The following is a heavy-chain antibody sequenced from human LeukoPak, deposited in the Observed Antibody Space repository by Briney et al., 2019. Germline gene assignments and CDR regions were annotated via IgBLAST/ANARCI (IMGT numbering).Heavy chain of an antibody. V-gene: IGHV4-61*02. D-gene: IGHD2-8*02. J-gene: IGHJ5*02. CDR3: ARDSWSRGNWFDP. CDR2: IYTSGST. CDR1: GGSISSGSYY. Sequence: SETLSLTCTVSGGSISSGSYYWSWIRQPAGKGLEWIGRIYTSGSTNYNPSLKSRVTISGDTSKNQFSLKLRSVTAADTAVYYCARDSWSRGNWFDPWGQGTLVTVSS.